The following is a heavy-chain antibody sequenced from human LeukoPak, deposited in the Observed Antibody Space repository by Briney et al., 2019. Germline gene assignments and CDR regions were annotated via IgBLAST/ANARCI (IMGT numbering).Heavy chain of an antibody. V-gene: IGHV3-11*01. Sequence: GGSLRLSCAASGFTFSDYYMSWLRQAPGKGLEWVSYISSSGSTIYYADSVKGRFTISRDNAKNSLYLQMNSLRAEDTAVYYCAREVRYQLLSWFDPWGQGTLVTVSS. J-gene: IGHJ5*02. CDR1: GFTFSDYY. CDR3: AREVRYQLLSWFDP. CDR2: ISSSGSTI. D-gene: IGHD2-2*01.